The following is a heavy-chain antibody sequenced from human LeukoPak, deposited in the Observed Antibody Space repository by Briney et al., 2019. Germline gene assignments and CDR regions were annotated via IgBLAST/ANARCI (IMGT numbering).Heavy chain of an antibody. Sequence: ASVKVSCKASGYTFTGYYMHWVRQSPGQGLEWMGWINPNSGGTNYAQKFQGRVTMTRDTSISTAYMELSRLRSDDTAVYYCAIPLEDWELYAFDIWGQGTMVTVSS. CDR1: GYTFTGYY. CDR2: INPNSGGT. V-gene: IGHV1-2*02. CDR3: AIPLEDWELYAFDI. D-gene: IGHD1-26*01. J-gene: IGHJ3*02.